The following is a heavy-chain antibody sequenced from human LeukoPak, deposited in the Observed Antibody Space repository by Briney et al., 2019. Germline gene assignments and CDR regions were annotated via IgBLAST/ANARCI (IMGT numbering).Heavy chain of an antibody. V-gene: IGHV4-34*01. CDR3: ARDGYSSGWAPDY. J-gene: IGHJ4*02. Sequence: PSETLSLTCAVYGGSFSGYYWSWIRQPPGKGLEWIGEINHGGSTNYNPSLKSRVTISVDTSKNQFSLKLSSVTAADTAVYYCARDGYSSGWAPDYWGQGTLVTVSS. CDR2: INHGGST. D-gene: IGHD6-19*01. CDR1: GGSFSGYY.